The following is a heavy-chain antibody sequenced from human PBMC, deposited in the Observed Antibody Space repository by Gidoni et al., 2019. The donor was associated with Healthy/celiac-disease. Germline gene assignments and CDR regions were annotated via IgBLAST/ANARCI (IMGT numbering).Heavy chain of an antibody. V-gene: IGHV3-20*04. Sequence: EVQLVESGGGVVRPGGSLRLSCAASVFTFDDYGMSWVRQAPGKGLEWVSGINWNGGSTGYADSVKGRFTISRDNAKNSLYLQMNSLRAEDTALYYCARVHYDYVWGSYRYPDYWGQGTLVTVSS. CDR3: ARVHYDYVWGSYRYPDY. CDR1: VFTFDDYG. CDR2: INWNGGST. D-gene: IGHD3-16*02. J-gene: IGHJ4*02.